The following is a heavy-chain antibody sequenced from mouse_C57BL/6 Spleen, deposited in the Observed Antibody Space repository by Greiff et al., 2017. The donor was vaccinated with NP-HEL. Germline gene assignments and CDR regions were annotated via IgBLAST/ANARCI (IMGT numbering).Heavy chain of an antibody. J-gene: IGHJ2*01. CDR1: GYTFTSYW. CDR2: INPSNGGT. Sequence: QVQLQQPGTELVKPGASVKLSCKASGYTFTSYWMHWVKQRPGQGLEWIGNINPSNGGTNYNEKFKSKATLTVDKSSSTAYMQLSSLTSEDSAFYYCARVGSLRHYFDYWGQGTTLTVSS. CDR3: ARVGSLRHYFDY. V-gene: IGHV1-53*01. D-gene: IGHD6-2*01.